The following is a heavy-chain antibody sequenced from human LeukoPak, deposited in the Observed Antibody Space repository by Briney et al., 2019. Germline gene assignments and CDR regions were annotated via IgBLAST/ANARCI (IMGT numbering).Heavy chain of an antibody. V-gene: IGHV1-8*01. CDR1: GYTFTSYD. J-gene: IGHJ4*02. D-gene: IGHD5/OR15-5a*01. CDR2: MNPNSGNT. CDR3: ARVMSTMGVSIDY. Sequence: ASVKVSCKASGYTFTSYDINWVRQATGQGLEWMGWMNPNSGNTGYAQKFQGRVTMTRNTSISTAYMELSSLRSEDTAVYCCARVMSTMGVSIDYWGQGTLVTVSS.